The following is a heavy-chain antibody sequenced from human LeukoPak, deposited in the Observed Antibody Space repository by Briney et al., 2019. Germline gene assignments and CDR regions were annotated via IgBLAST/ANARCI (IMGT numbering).Heavy chain of an antibody. V-gene: IGHV1-2*02. CDR2: INPNSGGT. CDR3: AREAEDSSGPSYYFDY. D-gene: IGHD6-19*01. CDR1: GYTFTGYY. J-gene: IGHJ4*02. Sequence: ASVTVSCKASGYTFTGYYMHWVRQAPGQGLEWMGWINPNSGGTNYAQKFQGRVTMTRDTSISTVYMELSRLRSDDTAVYYCAREAEDSSGPSYYFDYWGQGTLVTVSS.